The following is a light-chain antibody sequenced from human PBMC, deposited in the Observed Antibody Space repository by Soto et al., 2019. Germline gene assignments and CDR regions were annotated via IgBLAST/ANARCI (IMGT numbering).Light chain of an antibody. J-gene: IGLJ3*02. CDR3: CSYTTSSTWV. Sequence: QSALTQPASVSGSPGQSITISCTGTSSDVGGYKYVSWYQQHPGKAPKLMIYDVSDRPSGVSNRFSGSKSGNTASLTISGLQAEDGADYYCCSYTTSSTWVFGGGTKLTVL. CDR1: SSDVGGYKY. CDR2: DVS. V-gene: IGLV2-14*01.